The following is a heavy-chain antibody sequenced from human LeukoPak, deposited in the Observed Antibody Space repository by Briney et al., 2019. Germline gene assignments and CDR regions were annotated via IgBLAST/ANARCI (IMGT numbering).Heavy chain of an antibody. V-gene: IGHV3-66*01. CDR1: GFTVSSNY. CDR2: IYSGGST. CDR3: ARMYSGWVRFFDY. D-gene: IGHD5-12*01. Sequence: PGGSLRLSCAASGFTVSSNYMSWVRQAPGKGLEWVSVIYSGGSTYYADSVKGRFTISRDNSKNTLYLQMNSLRAEDTAVHYCARMYSGWVRFFDYWGQGTLVTVSS. J-gene: IGHJ4*02.